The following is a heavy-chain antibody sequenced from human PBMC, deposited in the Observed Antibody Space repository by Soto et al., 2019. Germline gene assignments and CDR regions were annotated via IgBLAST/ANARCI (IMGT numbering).Heavy chain of an antibody. V-gene: IGHV4-59*01. CDR1: FDSISSYY. J-gene: IGHJ4*02. D-gene: IGHD1-26*01. Sequence: SYTLSLTCTVSFDSISSYYFTWIRQAPGKGLEWIGYMFYGGNTFYNPSLNSRVTISLDTSKNQFSLNLKSVTTADTAVYYCALANTGSYLVYWGQGSLVTVSS. CDR2: MFYGGNT. CDR3: ALANTGSYLVY.